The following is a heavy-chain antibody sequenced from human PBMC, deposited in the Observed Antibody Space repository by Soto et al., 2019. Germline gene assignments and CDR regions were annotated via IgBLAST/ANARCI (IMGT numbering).Heavy chain of an antibody. Sequence: EVQLVESGGGLVHPGGSLRLSCAASGFTVSSNYMSWVRQAPGKGLEWVSVIFTGGSTYYADSVKGRFTISRHSSMNTVYLQMDSLRAEDTAVYYCARDRQSSGWLDAFDIWGQGTMVTVSS. V-gene: IGHV3-53*04. CDR3: ARDRQSSGWLDAFDI. CDR2: IFTGGST. J-gene: IGHJ3*02. D-gene: IGHD6-19*01. CDR1: GFTVSSNY.